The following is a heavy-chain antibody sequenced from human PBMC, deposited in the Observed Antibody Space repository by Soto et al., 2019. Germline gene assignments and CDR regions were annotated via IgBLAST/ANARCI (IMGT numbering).Heavy chain of an antibody. J-gene: IGHJ5*01. V-gene: IGHV1-69*13. CDR3: ASDSPFDSSPHLNSFDS. CDR1: GGTFSSYA. CDR2: IIPIFGTA. D-gene: IGHD3-22*01. Sequence: SVKVSCKASGGTFSSYAISWVRQAPGQGLEWMGGIIPIFGTANYAQKFQGRVTITADESTSTAYMELSSLRSEDTAVYYCASDSPFDSSPHLNSFDSWGQGTLVTVSS.